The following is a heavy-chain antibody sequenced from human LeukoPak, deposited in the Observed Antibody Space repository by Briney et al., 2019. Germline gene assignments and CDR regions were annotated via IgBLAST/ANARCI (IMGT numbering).Heavy chain of an antibody. D-gene: IGHD5-18*01. J-gene: IGHJ6*03. CDR1: GFTFSSYE. Sequence: GGSLRLSCAASGFTFSSYEMNWVRQAPGKGLEWVSYISSSGSTKYYADSVRGRFTSSRDNAKNSLYLQMNNLRAEDTAVYYCARVGGYSYGYSNFYMDVWGKGTTVTISS. V-gene: IGHV3-48*03. CDR3: ARVGGYSYGYSNFYMDV. CDR2: ISSSGSTK.